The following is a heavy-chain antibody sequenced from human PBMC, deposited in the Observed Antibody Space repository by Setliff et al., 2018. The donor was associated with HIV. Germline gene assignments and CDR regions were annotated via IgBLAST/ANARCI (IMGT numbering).Heavy chain of an antibody. CDR1: GGTFSSFS. CDR3: ATYPGSGYDYYFDY. Sequence: SVKVSCKASGGTFSSFSINWVRQAPGQGLEWMGEIIPILGMTNYAQIFQGRVMITADESTNTAYMELSSLRSEDTAVYYCATYPGSGYDYYFDYWGQGTLVTSPQ. CDR2: IIPILGMT. V-gene: IGHV1-69*10. D-gene: IGHD3-3*01. J-gene: IGHJ4*02.